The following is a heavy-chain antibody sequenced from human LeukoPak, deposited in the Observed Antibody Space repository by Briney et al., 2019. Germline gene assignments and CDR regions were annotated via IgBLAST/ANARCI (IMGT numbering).Heavy chain of an antibody. J-gene: IGHJ5*02. Sequence: GGSLRLSCAASGFTFNIYDMYWIRQAPGKGLEWVSAISGSGGSTYYADSVKGRFTISRDNSKNTLYLQMNSLRAEDTAVYYCAKHPSIAAAGTDWFDPWGQGTLVTVSS. D-gene: IGHD6-13*01. V-gene: IGHV3-23*01. CDR3: AKHPSIAAAGTDWFDP. CDR2: ISGSGGST. CDR1: GFTFNIYD.